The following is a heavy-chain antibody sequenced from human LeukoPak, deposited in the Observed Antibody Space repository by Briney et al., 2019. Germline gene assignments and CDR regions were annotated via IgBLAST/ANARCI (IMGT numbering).Heavy chain of an antibody. Sequence: PGRSLRLSCAASGFTFSSYAMHWVRQAPGKGLEWVAVISYDGSNKYYADSVKGRFTISRDNSKNTLYLQMNSLRAEDTAVYYCAKDLDGDSYGSFDPWGQGTLVTVSS. D-gene: IGHD5-18*01. CDR1: GFTFSSYA. V-gene: IGHV3-30-3*01. CDR2: ISYDGSNK. J-gene: IGHJ5*02. CDR3: AKDLDGDSYGSFDP.